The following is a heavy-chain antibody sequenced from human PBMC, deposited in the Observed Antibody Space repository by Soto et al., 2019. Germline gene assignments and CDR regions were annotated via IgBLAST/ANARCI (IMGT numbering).Heavy chain of an antibody. V-gene: IGHV4-31*03. CDR3: ARGLSNVYYYDSSGYSGAFDI. CDR1: GGSISSGGYY. J-gene: IGHJ3*02. D-gene: IGHD3-22*01. Sequence: QVQLQESGPGLVKPSQTLSLTCTVSGGSISSGGYYWSWIRQHPGKGLEWIGYIYYSGSTYYNPSLKSRVTISVDTSKNQFSLKLSSVTAADTAVYYCARGLSNVYYYDSSGYSGAFDIWGQGTMVTVSS. CDR2: IYYSGST.